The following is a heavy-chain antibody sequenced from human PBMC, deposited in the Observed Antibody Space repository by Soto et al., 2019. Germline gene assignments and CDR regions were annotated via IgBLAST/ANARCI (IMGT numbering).Heavy chain of an antibody. CDR1: GYTFTSYG. Sequence: QVQLVQSGAEVKKPGASVKVSCKASGYTFTSYGISWVRQAPGQGLEWMGWISAYNGNTNYAPKRQGRVTMTTDTATTTTSMEHRSLRSDDTAVYYCASRNSQWPNWFDPWGQGTLVTAS. CDR2: ISAYNGNT. J-gene: IGHJ5*02. D-gene: IGHD1-1*01. V-gene: IGHV1-18*01. CDR3: ASRNSQWPNWFDP.